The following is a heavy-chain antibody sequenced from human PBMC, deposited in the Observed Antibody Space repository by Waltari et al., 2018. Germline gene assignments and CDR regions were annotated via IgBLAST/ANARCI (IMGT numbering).Heavy chain of an antibody. D-gene: IGHD6-19*01. V-gene: IGHV3-23*01. CDR2: ISGSGGST. Sequence: EVQLLESGGGLVQPGGSLRLSCAASGFTFSSYAMSWVRQGPGKGLEWVSAISGSGGSTYYADSVKGRFTISRDNSKNTLYLQMNSLRAEDTAVYYCAYSSGWSRGFDYWGQGTLVTVSS. CDR3: AYSSGWSRGFDY. J-gene: IGHJ4*02. CDR1: GFTFSSYA.